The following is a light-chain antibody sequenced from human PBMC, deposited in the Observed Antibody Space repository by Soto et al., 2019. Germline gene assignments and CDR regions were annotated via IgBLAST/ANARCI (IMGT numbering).Light chain of an antibody. CDR1: TGAVTSGYY. Sequence: QAVVTQEPSLTGSPGGTVTLTCASSTGAVTSGYYPNWFQQKPGQAPRALIYNTRNKHSWTPARFSGSLLGGKAALTLSGAQPEDEAEYYCLLYYGGAYVFGTGTKLTVL. J-gene: IGLJ1*01. CDR3: LLYYGGAYV. CDR2: NTR. V-gene: IGLV7-43*01.